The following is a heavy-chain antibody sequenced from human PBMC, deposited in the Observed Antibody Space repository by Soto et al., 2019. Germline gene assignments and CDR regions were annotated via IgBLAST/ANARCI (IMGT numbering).Heavy chain of an antibody. CDR1: GFTFSGYW. J-gene: IGHJ4*02. D-gene: IGHD7-27*01. V-gene: IGHV3-7*04. CDR2: INQDGSEK. Sequence: ELQLVESGGGLVQPGGSLRLSCVVSGFTFSGYWMSWVPQAPGKGLEWVANINQDGSEKYYVDSVKGRFTISRDNTKNSLFLQMNSLRAEDTAVYFCARDSPGWGQGTLVTVSS. CDR3: ARDSPG.